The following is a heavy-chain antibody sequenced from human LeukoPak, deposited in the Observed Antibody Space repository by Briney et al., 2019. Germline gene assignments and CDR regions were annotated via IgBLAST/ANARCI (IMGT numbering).Heavy chain of an antibody. CDR3: AKRSGSYPAFDY. Sequence: GGSLRLSCAASGFTFDDYAMHWVRQAPGKGLEWVSGISWNSGSIGYADSVKGRFTISRDNAKNSLYLQMNSLRAEDTALYYCAKRSGSYPAFDYWGQGTLVTVSS. V-gene: IGHV3-9*01. CDR1: GFTFDDYA. J-gene: IGHJ4*02. D-gene: IGHD1-26*01. CDR2: ISWNSGSI.